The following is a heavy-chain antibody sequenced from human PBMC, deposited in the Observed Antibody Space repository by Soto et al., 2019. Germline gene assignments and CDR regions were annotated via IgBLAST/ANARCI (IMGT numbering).Heavy chain of an antibody. J-gene: IGHJ1*01. V-gene: IGHV4-31*03. CDR3: ATSPGIAVAGTGPEYFQH. CDR2: IYYSGST. D-gene: IGHD6-19*01. CDR1: GGSISSGGYY. Sequence: QVQLQESGPGLVKPSQTLSLTCTVSGGSISSGGYYWSWIRQHPGKGLEWIGYIYYSGSTYYNPSLMRRVTISVDTSKTQFSLKLSSVTAADTAVYYCATSPGIAVAGTGPEYFQHWGQGTLVTVCS.